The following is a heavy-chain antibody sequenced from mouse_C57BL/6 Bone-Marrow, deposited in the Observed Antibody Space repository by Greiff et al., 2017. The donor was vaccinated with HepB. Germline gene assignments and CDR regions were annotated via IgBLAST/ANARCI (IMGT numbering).Heavy chain of an antibody. D-gene: IGHD2-10*02. CDR3: ARHGVYHPNFFAY. CDR2: ISSGGSYT. J-gene: IGHJ3*01. Sequence: EVKLVESGGDLVKPGGSLKLSCAASGFTFSSYGMSWVRQTPDKRLEWVATISSGGSYTYYPDSVKGRFTISRDNAKNTLYLQMSSLKSEDTAMYYCARHGVYHPNFFAYWGQGTLVTVSA. CDR1: GFTFSSYG. V-gene: IGHV5-6*01.